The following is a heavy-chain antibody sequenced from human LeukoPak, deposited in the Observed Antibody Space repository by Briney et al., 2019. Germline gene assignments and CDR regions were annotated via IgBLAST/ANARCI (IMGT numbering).Heavy chain of an antibody. CDR2: IYSGGST. Sequence: GGSLRLSCAASGFTVSSNYMSWVRQAPGKGLEWVSVIYSGGSTYYADSVKGRFTISRDKSKNTLYLQMNSLRAEDTAVYYCARVAVTAIFWRRGPYYFDYWGQGTLVTVSS. D-gene: IGHD2-21*02. CDR1: GFTVSSNY. CDR3: ARVAVTAIFWRRGPYYFDY. V-gene: IGHV3-53*01. J-gene: IGHJ4*02.